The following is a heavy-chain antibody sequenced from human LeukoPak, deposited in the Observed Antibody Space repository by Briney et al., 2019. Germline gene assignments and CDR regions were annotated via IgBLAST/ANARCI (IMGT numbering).Heavy chain of an antibody. CDR1: GGTPSSYA. Sequence: SVKVSCKTSGGTPSSYAISWVRQAPGQGLEWMGRIIPIFGTANYAQKFQGRVTITTDESTSTAYMELGSLRSEDTAVYYCATNRDCSGGSCYPYYYYYMDVWGKGTTVTVSS. CDR2: IIPIFGTA. D-gene: IGHD2-15*01. J-gene: IGHJ6*03. V-gene: IGHV1-69*05. CDR3: ATNRDCSGGSCYPYYYYYMDV.